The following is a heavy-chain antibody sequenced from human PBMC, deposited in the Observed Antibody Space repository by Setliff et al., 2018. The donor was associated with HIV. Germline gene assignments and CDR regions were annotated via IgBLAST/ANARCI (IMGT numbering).Heavy chain of an antibody. CDR3: ARVVVRGVTFIAEYFQH. CDR1: GYTFTSYG. J-gene: IGHJ1*01. V-gene: IGHV1-18*01. CDR2: ISAYNGNT. Sequence: ASVKVSCKASGYTFTSYGISWVRQAPGQGLEWMGWISAYNGNTNYAQKLQGRVTMTTDTYTSTAYMELRSLRSDGTAVYYCARVVVRGVTFIAEYFQHWGQGTLVTVSS. D-gene: IGHD3-10*01.